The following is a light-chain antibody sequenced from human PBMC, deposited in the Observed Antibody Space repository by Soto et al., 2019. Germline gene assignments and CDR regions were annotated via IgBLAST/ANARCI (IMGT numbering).Light chain of an antibody. CDR3: QQYNSYSPLT. CDR1: QSISSW. V-gene: IGKV1-5*01. CDR2: DAS. J-gene: IGKJ4*01. Sequence: IQLTQSTSSLSTSVGDRVAITCRASQSISSWLAWYQQKPGKAPKLLIYDASSLESGVPSRFSGSGSGTEFTLTISSLQPDDFATYYCQQYNSYSPLTFGGGTKVDIK.